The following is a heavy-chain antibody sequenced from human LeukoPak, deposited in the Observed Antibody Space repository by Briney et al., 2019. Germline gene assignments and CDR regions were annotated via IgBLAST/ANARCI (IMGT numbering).Heavy chain of an antibody. J-gene: IGHJ6*03. V-gene: IGHV3-30*02. CDR3: AKDALYDFWSGLYYYYYMDV. Sequence: GGSLRLSCAASGFTFSSYGMHRVRQAPGKGLEWVAFIRYDGSNKYYADSVKGRFTISRDNSKNTLYLQMNSLRAEDTAVYYCAKDALYDFWSGLYYYYYMDVWGKGTTVTVSS. CDR1: GFTFSSYG. D-gene: IGHD3-3*01. CDR2: IRYDGSNK.